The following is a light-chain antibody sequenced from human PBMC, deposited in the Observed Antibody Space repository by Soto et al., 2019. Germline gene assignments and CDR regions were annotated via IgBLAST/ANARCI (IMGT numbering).Light chain of an antibody. CDR1: QSVSSD. CDR3: QQYGSSPFT. V-gene: IGKV3-15*01. Sequence: EKVMTQSPATLSVSPGERATLSCRASQSVSSDLAWYQQKPGQAPRLLIYGASTRATGIPARFSGSGSGTDFTLTISRLEPEDFAVYYCQQYGSSPFTFGPGTKVDIK. CDR2: GAS. J-gene: IGKJ3*01.